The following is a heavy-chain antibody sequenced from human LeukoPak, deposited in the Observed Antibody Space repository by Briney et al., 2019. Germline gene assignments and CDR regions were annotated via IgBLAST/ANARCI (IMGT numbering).Heavy chain of an antibody. CDR2: ISGSGGST. J-gene: IGHJ4*02. V-gene: IGHV3-23*01. CDR1: GFTFSSNA. D-gene: IGHD2-15*01. CDR3: ARPYCSGGSCYYYFDY. Sequence: PGGSLRLSCAASGFTFSSNAMSWVRQAPGKGLEWVSYISGSGGSTYYADSVKGRFTISRDNSKNTLYLQMNSLRAEDTAVYYCARPYCSGGSCYYYFDYWGQGTLVTVSS.